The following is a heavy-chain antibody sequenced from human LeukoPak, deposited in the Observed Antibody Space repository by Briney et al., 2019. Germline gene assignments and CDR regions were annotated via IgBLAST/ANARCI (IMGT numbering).Heavy chain of an antibody. CDR3: ARDRSVADTSLGY. D-gene: IGHD6-19*01. CDR2: IYTSGST. J-gene: IGHJ4*02. V-gene: IGHV4-4*07. Sequence: SETLSLTCTVSDGSISSYYWSWIRQPAGKGLEWIGRIYTSGSTNYNPSLKSRVTISADTSKNQFSLKLSSVTAADTAVYYCARDRSVADTSLGYWGQGTLVTVSS. CDR1: DGSISSYY.